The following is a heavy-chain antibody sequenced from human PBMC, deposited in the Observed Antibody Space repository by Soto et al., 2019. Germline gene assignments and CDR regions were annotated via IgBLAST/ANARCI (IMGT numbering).Heavy chain of an antibody. D-gene: IGHD4-17*01. V-gene: IGHV4-30-2*01. CDR1: GGSISSGGYS. CDR2: IYHSGST. J-gene: IGHJ4*02. CDR3: ARNYGRYVAEY. Sequence: QLQLQESGSGLVKPSQTLSLTCAVSGGSISSGGYSWSWIRQPPGKGLEWIGYIYHSGSTYYNPCLRSRVTSAVDRSQNPFSLKLSSVPAADTAVYYWARNYGRYVAEYWGQGTLVTVSA.